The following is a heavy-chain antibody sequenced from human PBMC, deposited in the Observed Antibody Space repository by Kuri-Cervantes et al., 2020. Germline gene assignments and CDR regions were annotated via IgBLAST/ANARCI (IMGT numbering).Heavy chain of an antibody. J-gene: IGHJ4*02. CDR1: GFTFSNYG. CDR2: ISSSSSYI. CDR3: ARDDGEKSVDY. V-gene: IGHV3-21*01. D-gene: IGHD2-21*01. Sequence: GESLKISCAASGFTFSNYGMNWVRQAPGKGLEWVSSISSSSSYIYYADSVKGRFIISRDNANNSLFLQMNSLRAEDTAVYYCARDDGEKSVDYWGQGTLVTVSS.